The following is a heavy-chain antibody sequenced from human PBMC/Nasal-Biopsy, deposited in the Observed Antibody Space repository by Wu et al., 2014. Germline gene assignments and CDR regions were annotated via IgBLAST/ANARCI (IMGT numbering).Heavy chain of an antibody. Sequence: VSGDSIVSRIYYWAWIRQPPGKGLEWIGTVHHSGTTYYNPSLKSRVTMSVDTSKNQVFLRLSSVTAADTALYFCARQEGYDILTAYYNTAFDVWGQGTMGTVSS. CDR3: ARQEGYDILTAYYNTAFDV. CDR1: GDSIVSRIYY. CDR2: VHHSGTT. D-gene: IGHD3-9*01. V-gene: IGHV4-39*01. J-gene: IGHJ3*01.